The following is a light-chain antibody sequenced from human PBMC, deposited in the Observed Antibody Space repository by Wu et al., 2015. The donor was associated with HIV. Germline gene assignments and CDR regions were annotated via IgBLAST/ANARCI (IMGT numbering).Light chain of an antibody. CDR2: RAS. CDR3: QKYHSAPWT. Sequence: DIQMTQSPPTLSASVRDRVTITCRASQSISSWLAWYQQKPGKAPKLLIYRASNLQSGVPSRFSGSGSGTEFTLTISSLQPDDFATYYCQKYHSAPWTFGQGTKVDI. J-gene: IGKJ1*01. V-gene: IGKV1-5*03. CDR1: QSISSW.